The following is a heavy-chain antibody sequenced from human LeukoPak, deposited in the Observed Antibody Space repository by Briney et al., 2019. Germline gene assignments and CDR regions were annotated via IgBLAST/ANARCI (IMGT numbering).Heavy chain of an antibody. CDR1: GFTFSSYA. D-gene: IGHD4-23*01. V-gene: IGHV3-23*01. CDR3: AKDRQTVVTSAGGGLDY. Sequence: GGSLRLSCAASGFTFSSYAMSWVRQAPGKGLEWVSAISGSGGSTYYADSVKGRFTISRDNSKNTLYLQMNSLRAEDTAVYYCAKDRQTVVTSAGGGLDYWGQGTLVTVSS. J-gene: IGHJ4*02. CDR2: ISGSGGST.